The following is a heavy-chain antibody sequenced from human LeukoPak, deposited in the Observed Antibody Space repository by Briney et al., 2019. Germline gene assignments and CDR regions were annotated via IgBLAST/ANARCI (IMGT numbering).Heavy chain of an antibody. J-gene: IGHJ4*02. CDR3: ARRGTDLYGSGSFFY. V-gene: IGHV5-10-1*01. Sequence: GESLRISCKGSGYSFTSYWISWVRRMPGKGMEWMGRIDPSDSYTNYSPSFQGHVTISADKYISTAYLQWSSLKASDTAMYYCARRGTDLYGSGSFFYWGQGTLVTVSS. D-gene: IGHD3-10*01. CDR2: IDPSDSYT. CDR1: GYSFTSYW.